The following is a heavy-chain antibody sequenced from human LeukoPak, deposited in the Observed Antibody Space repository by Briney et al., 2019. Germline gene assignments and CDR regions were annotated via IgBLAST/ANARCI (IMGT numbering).Heavy chain of an antibody. CDR1: GDSISSYY. D-gene: IGHD5-24*01. J-gene: IGHJ3*02. CDR3: ARHVTISGPYDASDI. Sequence: SETLPLTCTVSGDSISSYYWSWIRQPPGKGLEWIGYIYYSGGTDYNPSLKSRVTISVDTSKNQFSLKLRSVTAADTAVYYCARHVTISGPYDASDIWGQGTMVTVSP. CDR2: IYYSGGT. V-gene: IGHV4-59*08.